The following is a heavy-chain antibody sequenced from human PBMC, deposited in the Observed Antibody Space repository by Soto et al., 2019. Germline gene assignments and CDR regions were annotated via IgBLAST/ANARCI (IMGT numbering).Heavy chain of an antibody. V-gene: IGHV3-23*01. J-gene: IGHJ3*02. CDR3: AKVASRYFDWPQDGFDI. Sequence: GGSLRLSCAASGFTFNTYAMTYVRQAPGKGLEWVSTVSGSGSATYYADSVKGRFTISRDNSKSTLYLQMNSLTVEDTAVYYCAKVASRYFDWPQDGFDIWGQGTKVTVSS. D-gene: IGHD3-9*01. CDR1: GFTFNTYA. CDR2: VSGSGSAT.